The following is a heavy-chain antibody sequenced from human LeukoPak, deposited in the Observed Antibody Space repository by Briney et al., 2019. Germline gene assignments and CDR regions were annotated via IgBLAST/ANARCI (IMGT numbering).Heavy chain of an antibody. CDR3: ARVVSSSSSKGLLGY. D-gene: IGHD6-6*01. CDR1: GYTFTSYY. CDR2: INPSGGST. Sequence: ASVKVSCKASGYTFTSYYMHWVRQAPGQGLEWMGIINPSGGSTSYAQKFQGRVTMTRDTSTSTVYMELSSLRSEDAAVYYCARVVSSSSSKGLLGYWGQGTLVTVSS. J-gene: IGHJ4*02. V-gene: IGHV1-46*03.